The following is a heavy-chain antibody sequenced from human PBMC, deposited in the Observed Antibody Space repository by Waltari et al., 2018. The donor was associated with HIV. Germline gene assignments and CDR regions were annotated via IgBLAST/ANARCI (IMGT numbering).Heavy chain of an antibody. Sequence: EVQLVESGGGLVQPGGSLRLSCAASGFTFSRHWMSWVRQAPGKGLEWVANIKQDGSEKYYVDSVKGRFTISRDNAKNSLYLQMNSLRAEDTAVYYCARDLGYSYGYVSDYWGQGTLVTVSS. V-gene: IGHV3-7*01. CDR1: GFTFSRHW. D-gene: IGHD5-18*01. CDR2: IKQDGSEK. J-gene: IGHJ4*02. CDR3: ARDLGYSYGYVSDY.